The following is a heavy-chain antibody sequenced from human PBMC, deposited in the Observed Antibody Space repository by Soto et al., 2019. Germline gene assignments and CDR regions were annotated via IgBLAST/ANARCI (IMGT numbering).Heavy chain of an antibody. CDR1: GFVYSNFH. CDR2: IGGAGNDV. V-gene: IGHV3-23*01. CDR3: PKRYSSAWEAGMDV. J-gene: IGHJ6*02. D-gene: IGHD6-19*01. Sequence: EMQVLESGGGLVQPGWSLRLSCAASGFVYSNFHMNWVRRARGKVLQWVSTIGGAGNDVHYADSVKGRFTLSRDNSKNTLLLQMAGLKDDATAIYYCPKRYSSAWEAGMDVWGRGTTVTVSS.